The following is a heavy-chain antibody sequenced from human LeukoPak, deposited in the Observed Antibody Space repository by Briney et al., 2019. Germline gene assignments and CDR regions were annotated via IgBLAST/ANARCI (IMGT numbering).Heavy chain of an antibody. V-gene: IGHV3-74*01. CDR3: ARVEVVIGPHSYWYFDL. CDR2: IVSDGIRT. D-gene: IGHD2-21*01. Sequence: PGGSLRLSCAASGFTFSNYWMHWVRQAPGKGLVWVSHIVSDGIRTNYADSVKGRFTISRDNAKNTLYLQMNSLRAEDTAVYYCARVEVVIGPHSYWYFDLWGRGTLVTVSS. J-gene: IGHJ2*01. CDR1: GFTFSNYW.